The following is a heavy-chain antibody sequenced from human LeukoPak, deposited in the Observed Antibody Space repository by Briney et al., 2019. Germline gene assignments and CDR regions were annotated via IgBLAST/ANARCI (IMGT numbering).Heavy chain of an antibody. D-gene: IGHD4-17*01. CDR2: INPNSGGT. V-gene: IGHV1-2*02. Sequence: ASVKVSCKASGYTFTGYYMHWVRQAPGQGLEWMGWINPNSGGTNYAQKIQGRVTMTRDTSISTAYMELSRLRSDDTAVYYCARNYGDYVGAFDIWGQGTMVTVSS. CDR1: GYTFTGYY. CDR3: ARNYGDYVGAFDI. J-gene: IGHJ3*02.